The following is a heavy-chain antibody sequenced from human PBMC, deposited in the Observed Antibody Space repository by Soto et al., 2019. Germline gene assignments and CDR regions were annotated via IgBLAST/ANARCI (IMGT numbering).Heavy chain of an antibody. CDR3: ARHAPQLYSSSFRRRPGYFDY. CDR2: IYYSVST. CDR1: CGSISSGGYY. Sequence: SETLSLTCTVSCGSISSGGYYLSWIRQHPGKGLEWIGYIYYSVSTYYNPSLKSRVTISVDTSKNQFSLKLSSVTAADTALCYCARHAPQLYSSSFRRRPGYFDYWGQGTLVTVSS. J-gene: IGHJ4*02. V-gene: IGHV4-39*01. D-gene: IGHD6-13*01.